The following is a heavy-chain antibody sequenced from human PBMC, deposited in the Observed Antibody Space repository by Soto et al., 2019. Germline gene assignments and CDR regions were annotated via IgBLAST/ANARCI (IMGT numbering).Heavy chain of an antibody. CDR3: ARAKRPVYFGSWYFDS. D-gene: IGHD6-13*01. J-gene: IGHJ4*02. Sequence: GSLRLSCEASGFRFSAYWMTWVRQAPGKGLEWVATIGQDGIENYYVDSVKGRFTLSRDNAKSSLFLQMNTLRVEDTAVYYCARAKRPVYFGSWYFDSWGQGTLVTVSS. CDR2: IGQDGIEN. CDR1: GFRFSAYW. V-gene: IGHV3-7*03.